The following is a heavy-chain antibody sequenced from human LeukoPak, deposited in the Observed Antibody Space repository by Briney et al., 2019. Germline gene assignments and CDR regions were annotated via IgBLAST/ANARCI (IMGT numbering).Heavy chain of an antibody. CDR1: GYTFTGYY. CDR3: ARDPPRLYYGSGSYPHSRKGYFDY. V-gene: IGHV1-2*02. J-gene: IGHJ4*02. Sequence: ASVKVSCKASGYTFTGYYMHWVRQAPGQGLEWMGWINPNSGGTNYAQKFQGRVTMTRDTSISTAYMELSRLRSDDTAVYYCARDPPRLYYGSGSYPHSRKGYFDYWGQGTLVTVSS. CDR2: INPNSGGT. D-gene: IGHD3-10*01.